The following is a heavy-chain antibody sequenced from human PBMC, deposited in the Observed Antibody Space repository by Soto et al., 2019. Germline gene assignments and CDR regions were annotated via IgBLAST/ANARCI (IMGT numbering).Heavy chain of an antibody. V-gene: IGHV1-18*01. CDR1: GYTFTIYG. Sequence: QVQLVQSGIEVEKPGASVKVSCKASGYTFTIYGISWVRHAPGQGLEWMGWISAYNGDTNYAQKFQGRVTTTTDTSRDTAYMELRSLRSADTAIYYCARDVPKVITGGPDYWGQGTLVTVSS. D-gene: IGHD3-16*01. CDR2: ISAYNGDT. J-gene: IGHJ4*02. CDR3: ARDVPKVITGGPDY.